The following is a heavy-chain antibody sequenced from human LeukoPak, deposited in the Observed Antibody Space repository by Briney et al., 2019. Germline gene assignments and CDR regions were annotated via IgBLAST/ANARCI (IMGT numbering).Heavy chain of an antibody. CDR3: AKYGLYGSGSYYDY. CDR2: ISGSGGST. Sequence: GGSLRLSCAASGFTFSRLGMHWVRQAPGKGLEWVSGISGSGGSTYHADSVKGRFTISRDNSKNTLYLQMNSLRAEDTAVYYCAKYGLYGSGSYYDYWGQGTLVTVSS. J-gene: IGHJ4*02. D-gene: IGHD3-10*01. V-gene: IGHV3-23*01. CDR1: GFTFSRLG.